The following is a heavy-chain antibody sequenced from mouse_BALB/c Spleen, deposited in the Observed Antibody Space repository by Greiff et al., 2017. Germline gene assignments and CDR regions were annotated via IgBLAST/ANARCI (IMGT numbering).Heavy chain of an antibody. CDR3: ASGGSSLFDY. D-gene: IGHD1-1*01. CDR2: IRNKANGYTT. CDR1: GFTFTDYY. V-gene: IGHV7-3*02. J-gene: IGHJ2*01. Sequence: VQLKESGGGLVQPGGSLRLSCATSGFTFTDYYMSWVRQPPGKALEWLGFIRNKANGYTTEYSASVKGRFTISRDNSQSILYLQMNTLRAEDSATYYCASGGSSLFDYWGQGTTLTVSS.